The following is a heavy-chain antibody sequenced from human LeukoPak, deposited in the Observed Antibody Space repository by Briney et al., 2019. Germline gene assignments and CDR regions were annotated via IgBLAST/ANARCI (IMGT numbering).Heavy chain of an antibody. CDR1: GGSISYHY. CDR3: ARLRGNTEGMDV. CDR2: IYHSGGT. D-gene: IGHD3-10*01. J-gene: IGHJ6*02. Sequence: QSSETLSLTCNVSGGSISYHYWSWIRQPPGRGLECIGYIYHSGGTKYNPSLKGRVPISVDTPKNEFSLRLRAATAADKAVYYCARLRGNTEGMDVWGQGTTVTVSS. V-gene: IGHV4-59*08.